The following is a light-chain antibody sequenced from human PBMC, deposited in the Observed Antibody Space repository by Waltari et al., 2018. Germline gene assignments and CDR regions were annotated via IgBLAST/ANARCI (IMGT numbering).Light chain of an antibody. V-gene: IGKV3-20*01. J-gene: IGKJ1*01. Sequence: GPLACGASQSVGRALAWYQQKPGQAPRLLIYDTSTRATGISDKFSGSGSGTDFSLTISRVEPEDFAVYFCQMYVRLPVTFGQGTKVEVK. CDR3: QMYVRLPVT. CDR1: QSVGRA. CDR2: DTS.